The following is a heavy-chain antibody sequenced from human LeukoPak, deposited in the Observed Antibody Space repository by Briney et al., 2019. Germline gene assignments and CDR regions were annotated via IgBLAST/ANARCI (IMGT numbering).Heavy chain of an antibody. V-gene: IGHV4-34*01. CDR3: ARGRLQSLDY. CDR1: GDSISSYY. J-gene: IGHJ4*02. CDR2: INHSGST. Sequence: PSETLSLTCTVSGDSISSYYWSWIRQPPGKGLEWIGEINHSGSTNYNPSLKSRVTISVDTSKNQFSLKMGSVTAADTAVYYCARGRLQSLDYWGQGTLVTVSS. D-gene: IGHD4-11*01.